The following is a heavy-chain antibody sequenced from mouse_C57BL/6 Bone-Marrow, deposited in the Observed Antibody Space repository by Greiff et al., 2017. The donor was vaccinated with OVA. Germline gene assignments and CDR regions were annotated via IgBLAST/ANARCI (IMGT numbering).Heavy chain of an antibody. D-gene: IGHD1-1*01. CDR1: GFTFSSYA. CDR2: ISDGGSYT. V-gene: IGHV5-4*01. Sequence: EVQRVESGGGLVKPGGSLKLSCAASGFTFSSYAMSWVRQTPEKRLEWVATISDGGSYTYYPDNVKGRFTISRDNAKNNLYLQMSHLKSEDTAMYYCARDERYYGSSLYAMDYWGQGTSVTVSS. J-gene: IGHJ4*01. CDR3: ARDERYYGSSLYAMDY.